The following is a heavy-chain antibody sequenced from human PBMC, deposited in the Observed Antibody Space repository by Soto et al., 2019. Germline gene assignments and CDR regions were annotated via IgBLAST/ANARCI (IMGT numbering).Heavy chain of an antibody. D-gene: IGHD3-22*01. CDR1: GFTFSSYW. CDR2: INSDGSST. CDR3: ARDSGYYYDSSGYYYGDAFDI. J-gene: IGHJ3*02. Sequence: VQLVESGGGLVQPGGSLRLSCAASGFTFSSYWMHWVRQAPGKGLVWVSRINSDGSSTSYADSVKGRFTISRDNAKNTLYLQMNSLRAEDTAVYYCARDSGYYYDSSGYYYGDAFDIWGQGTMVTVSS. V-gene: IGHV3-74*01.